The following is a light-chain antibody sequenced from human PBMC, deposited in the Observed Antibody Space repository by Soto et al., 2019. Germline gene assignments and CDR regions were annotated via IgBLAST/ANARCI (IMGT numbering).Light chain of an antibody. J-gene: IGKJ1*01. Sequence: EIVFTQSPRTLSLSPGERATLSCRASQSVSNNYLAWYQQKPVQAPRLLIYGASKRATGIPDRVSGSGSGTDFTLTISRLEPEDFAVYYCQQYGSSGTFGQGTKVDIK. CDR3: QQYGSSGT. CDR1: QSVSNNY. CDR2: GAS. V-gene: IGKV3-20*01.